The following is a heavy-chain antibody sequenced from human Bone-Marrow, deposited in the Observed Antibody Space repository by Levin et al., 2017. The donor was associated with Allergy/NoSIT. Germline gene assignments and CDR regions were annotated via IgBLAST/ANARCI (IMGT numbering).Heavy chain of an antibody. CDR1: VGSIDTHY. J-gene: IGHJ4*02. CDR2: ISDTGNT. Sequence: PSETLSLTCTVSVGSIDTHYWSWIRQPPGRDLEWIGYISDTGNTRYNPSLKSRVTISVDISKNQFSLQLTSVSAADTAIYYCARGGYMYGFDYWGRGALVTVSS. CDR3: ARGGYMYGFDY. D-gene: IGHD5-18*01. V-gene: IGHV4-59*11.